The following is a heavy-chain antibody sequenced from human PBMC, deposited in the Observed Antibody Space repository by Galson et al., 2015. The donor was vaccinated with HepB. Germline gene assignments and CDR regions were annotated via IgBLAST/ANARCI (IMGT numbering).Heavy chain of an antibody. J-gene: IGHJ5*02. V-gene: IGHV1-3*01. Sequence: SVKVSCKASGYTFTSYAMHWVRQAPGQRLEWMGWINAGNGNTKYSQKFQGRVTITRDTSASTAYMELSSLRSEDTAVYYCARDKEEQQLVRGAFDPWGQGTLVTVSS. D-gene: IGHD6-13*01. CDR2: INAGNGNT. CDR1: GYTFTSYA. CDR3: ARDKEEQQLVRGAFDP.